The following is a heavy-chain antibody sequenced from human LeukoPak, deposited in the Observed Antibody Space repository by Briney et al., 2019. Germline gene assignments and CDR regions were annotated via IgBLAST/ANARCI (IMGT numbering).Heavy chain of an antibody. CDR3: AKGYYYGSGSYFCDY. CDR2: ISCSGGST. J-gene: IGHJ4*02. D-gene: IGHD3-10*01. CDR1: GFTFSSYA. Sequence: GWSLRLSCAASGFTFSSYAMSWVRQAPGKGLEWVSAISCSGGSTYYADSVKGRFTISRDSSKNTLYLQMNSLRAEDTAVYYCAKGYYYGSGSYFCDYWGQGTLVTVSS. V-gene: IGHV3-23*01.